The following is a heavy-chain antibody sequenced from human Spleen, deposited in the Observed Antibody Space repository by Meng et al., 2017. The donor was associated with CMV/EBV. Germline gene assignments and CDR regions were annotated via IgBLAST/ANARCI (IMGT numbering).Heavy chain of an antibody. CDR3: ARDYDILTDNWFDP. J-gene: IGHJ5*02. CDR1: GYTFTSYD. D-gene: IGHD3-9*01. Sequence: ASVKVSCKASGYTFTSYDINWVRQATGQGLEWMGWMNPNSGNTGHAQKFQGRVTMTRNTSISTAYMELSSLRSEDTAVYYCARDYDILTDNWFDPWGQGTLVTVSS. V-gene: IGHV1-8*01. CDR2: MNPNSGNT.